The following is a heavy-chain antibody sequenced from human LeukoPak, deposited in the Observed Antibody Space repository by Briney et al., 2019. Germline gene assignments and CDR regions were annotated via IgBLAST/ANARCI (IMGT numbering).Heavy chain of an antibody. D-gene: IGHD3-9*01. Sequence: GGSLRLSCAASGFTFSNAWMSWVRQAPGKGLEWVANIKQDGSEKYYVDSVKGRFTISRDNAKNSLYLQMNSLRAEDTAVYYCARGGDRYFDWLSLFDYWGQGTLVTVSS. CDR2: IKQDGSEK. J-gene: IGHJ4*02. CDR1: GFTFSNAW. CDR3: ARGGDRYFDWLSLFDY. V-gene: IGHV3-7*03.